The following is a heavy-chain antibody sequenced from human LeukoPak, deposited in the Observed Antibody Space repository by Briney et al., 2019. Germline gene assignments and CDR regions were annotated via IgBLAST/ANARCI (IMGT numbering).Heavy chain of an antibody. J-gene: IGHJ4*02. CDR3: ARGYSGYDYPGHFDY. CDR2: INHSGST. V-gene: IGHV4-34*01. D-gene: IGHD5-12*01. CDR1: GGSFSGYY. Sequence: SETLSLTCAVYGGSFSGYYWSWIRQPPGKGLEWIGEINHSGSTNYNPSLKSRVTISVDTSKNQFSLKLSSVTAADTAVYYCARGYSGYDYPGHFDYWGQGTLVTVSS.